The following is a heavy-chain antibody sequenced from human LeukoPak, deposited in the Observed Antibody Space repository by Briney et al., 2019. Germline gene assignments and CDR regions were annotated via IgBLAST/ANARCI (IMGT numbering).Heavy chain of an antibody. D-gene: IGHD3-10*01. CDR1: GFTFSSYS. V-gene: IGHV3-21*01. J-gene: IGHJ4*02. Sequence: GGSLRLSCAASGFTFSSYSMNWVRQAPGKGLEWVSSISSSSSYIYYADSVKGRFTISRDNTKNSLYLQMNSLRAEDTAVYYCARDQNKWFGELPLWGQGTLVTVSS. CDR3: ARDQNKWFGELPL. CDR2: ISSSSSYI.